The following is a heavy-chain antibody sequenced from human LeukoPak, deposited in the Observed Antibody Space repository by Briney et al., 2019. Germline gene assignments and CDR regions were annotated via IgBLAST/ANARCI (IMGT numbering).Heavy chain of an antibody. V-gene: IGHV3-21*01. Sequence: PGGSLRLSCAASGFTFSSYSMNWVRQAPGKGLEWVSSISSSSSYIYYADSVKGRFTISRDNAKNSLYLQMNSLRAEDTAVYYCARGDINCSGGSCYWYAFDIWGQGTMVTVSS. CDR2: ISSSSSYI. J-gene: IGHJ3*02. D-gene: IGHD2-15*01. CDR1: GFTFSSYS. CDR3: ARGDINCSGGSCYWYAFDI.